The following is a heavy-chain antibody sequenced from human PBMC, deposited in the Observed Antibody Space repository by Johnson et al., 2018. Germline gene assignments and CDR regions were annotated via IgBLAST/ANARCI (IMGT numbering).Heavy chain of an antibody. V-gene: IGHV1-8*01. J-gene: IGHJ3*02. CDR1: GYTFTSYD. CDR3: ARSMRALDAFDI. CDR2: MNPNSGNT. Sequence: QVQLVQSGAEVKKPGASVKVSCKASGYTFTSYDINWVRQASGQGLEWMGWMNPNSGNTGYAQKFQGRVAMTVNTSRRTAYMDLSSLRSEDAAVYYCARSMRALDAFDIWGQGTLVTVSS.